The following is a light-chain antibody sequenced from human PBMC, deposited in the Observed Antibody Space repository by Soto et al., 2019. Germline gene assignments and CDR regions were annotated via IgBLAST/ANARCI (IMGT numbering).Light chain of an antibody. J-gene: IGLJ2*01. CDR1: SSDVGAYNY. CDR3: SSYTSSSTLI. Sequence: QSALTQPASVSGSPGQSITISCTGTSSDVGAYNYVSWYQQHPGKAPKLMIYDVSNRPSGVSNRFSGSKSVNTASLTISGLQAEDEADYYCSSYTSSSTLIFGGGTKLTVL. V-gene: IGLV2-14*03. CDR2: DVS.